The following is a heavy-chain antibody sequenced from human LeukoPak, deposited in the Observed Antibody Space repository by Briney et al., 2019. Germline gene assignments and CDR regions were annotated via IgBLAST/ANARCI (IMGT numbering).Heavy chain of an antibody. CDR2: INSDGGTT. Sequence: PGGSLRLSCGVSGFTFSSYWMHWVRQCPGEGLLWVSRINSDGGTTTYADSVKGRFTISRDNAENTLYLQMNSLRAEDTAVYYCARGGQYYYDSSGYPDFDYWGQGTLVTVSS. J-gene: IGHJ4*02. D-gene: IGHD3-22*01. V-gene: IGHV3-74*03. CDR3: ARGGQYYYDSSGYPDFDY. CDR1: GFTFSSYW.